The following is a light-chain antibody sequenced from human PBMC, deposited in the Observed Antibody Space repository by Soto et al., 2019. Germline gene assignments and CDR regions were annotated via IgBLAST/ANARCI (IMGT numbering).Light chain of an antibody. Sequence: DIQMTRSPSTLSASVGARVTITCRASQSISSWVAWYQQKPGKGPKLLIYKASHLESGVPSRFSGSGSGTEFTLTISILQPVDFATYYCQHYFTCPWTFCHGTKVDI. V-gene: IGKV1-5*03. J-gene: IGKJ1*01. CDR1: QSISSW. CDR2: KAS. CDR3: QHYFTCPWT.